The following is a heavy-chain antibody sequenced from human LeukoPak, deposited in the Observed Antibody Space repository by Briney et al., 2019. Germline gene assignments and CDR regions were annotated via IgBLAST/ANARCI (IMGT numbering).Heavy chain of an antibody. J-gene: IGHJ4*02. CDR2: ISAYNGNT. CDR1: GYTFTSYG. V-gene: IGHV1-18*01. CDR3: ASPRWLQSEGPLDY. D-gene: IGHD5-24*01. Sequence: ASVKVSCKASGYTFTSYGISWVRQAPGQGLEWMGWISAYNGNTNYAQKLQGRVTMTTDTSTSTAYMELRSLRSDDTAVYYCASPRWLQSEGPLDYWGQGTLVTVSS.